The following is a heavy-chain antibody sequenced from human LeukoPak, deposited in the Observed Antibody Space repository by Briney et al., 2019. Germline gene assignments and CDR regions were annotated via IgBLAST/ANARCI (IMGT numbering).Heavy chain of an antibody. V-gene: IGHV3-23*01. CDR2: IGGSGVST. Sequence: PGGSLRLSCAASGFTFSSHALSWVRQAPGKGLEWVSTIGGSGVSTYYADSVKGRFTISRDNAKNSLYLQMNSLRAEDTAVYYCAELGITMIGGVWGKGTTVTISS. CDR3: AELGITMIGGV. J-gene: IGHJ6*04. D-gene: IGHD3-10*02. CDR1: GFTFSSHA.